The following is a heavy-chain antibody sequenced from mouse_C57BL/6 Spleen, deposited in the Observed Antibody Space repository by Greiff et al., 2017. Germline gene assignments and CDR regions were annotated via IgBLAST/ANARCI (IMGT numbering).Heavy chain of an antibody. V-gene: IGHV10-1*01. CDR1: GFSFNTYA. CDR3: VGYYGSSLAGAMDY. J-gene: IGHJ4*01. Sequence: EVNVVESGGGLVQPKGSLKLSCAASGFSFNTYAMNWVRQAPGKGLEWVARIRSKSNNYATYYADSVKDRFTISRDDSESMLYLQMNNLKTEDTAMYYCVGYYGSSLAGAMDYWGQGTSVTVSS. D-gene: IGHD1-1*01. CDR2: IRSKSNNYAT.